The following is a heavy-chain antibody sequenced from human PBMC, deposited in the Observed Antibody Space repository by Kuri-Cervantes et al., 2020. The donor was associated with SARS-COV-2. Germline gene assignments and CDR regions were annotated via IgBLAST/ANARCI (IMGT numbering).Heavy chain of an antibody. V-gene: IGHV3-33*01. D-gene: IGHD3-3*01. CDR2: IWYDGSNK. J-gene: IGHJ4*02. CDR3: ATKGGIDDPFDY. CDR1: GFTFSSYG. Sequence: GETLKISCAASGFTFSSYGMHWVRQAPGKGLEWVAVIWYDGSNKYYADSVKGRFTISRDNSKNTLYLQMNSLRAEDTAVYYCATKGGIDDPFDYWGQGTLVTVSS.